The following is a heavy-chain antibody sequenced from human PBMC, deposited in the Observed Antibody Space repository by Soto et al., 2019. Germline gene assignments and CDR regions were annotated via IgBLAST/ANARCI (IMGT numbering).Heavy chain of an antibody. J-gene: IGHJ4*02. CDR1: GFTFSSYA. CDR2: VCVSGATT. Sequence: EVQLLESGGNLVQPGGSLRLSCAASGFTFSSYAMSWVRQAPGKGLEWVSTVCVSGATTYYTDSVKGRFTISRDNSNNTLFLQMHSLRAEDTAIYYCAKFRAGLWRQTDSWGQGTLVTVSS. D-gene: IGHD3-3*01. V-gene: IGHV3-23*01. CDR3: AKFRAGLWRQTDS.